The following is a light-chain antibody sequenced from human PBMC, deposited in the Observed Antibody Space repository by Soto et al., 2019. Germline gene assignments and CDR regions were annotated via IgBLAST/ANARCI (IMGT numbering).Light chain of an antibody. CDR1: QSIGGW. V-gene: IGKV1-5*03. J-gene: IGKJ1*01. CDR3: QEHNSYIPT. CDR2: EAS. Sequence: DIQMTQSPSTLSASVGGRVTITCRASQSIGGWLAWYQQKPGKAPKLLIYEASVLQNGIPSRFSGSGSGTEFTLAIDSLQPDDFATYYCQEHNSYIPTFGPGTKVEIK.